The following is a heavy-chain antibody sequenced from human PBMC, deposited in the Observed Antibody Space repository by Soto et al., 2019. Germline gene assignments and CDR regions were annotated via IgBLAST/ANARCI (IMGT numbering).Heavy chain of an antibody. Sequence: QLQLQQGGAGLLKPSETLSLTCAVYGGSFSGYYGSWIRQPPGKGREWIGEIKHSGSTNYNPSLTSRVTISVDASKSQFSLKLSSVTAADAAVYYCARQAVSTGYYYYYGLDVWGQGTTVTVSS. CDR1: GGSFSGYY. J-gene: IGHJ6*02. D-gene: IGHD4-4*01. CDR3: ARQAVSTGYYYYYGLDV. CDR2: IKHSGST. V-gene: IGHV4-34*01.